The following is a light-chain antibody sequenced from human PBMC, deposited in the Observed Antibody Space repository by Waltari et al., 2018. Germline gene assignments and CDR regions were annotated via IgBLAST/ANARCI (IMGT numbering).Light chain of an antibody. J-gene: IGLJ2*01. CDR2: KDS. CDR3: QSADSSGTPVV. Sequence: SYELTQPPSVSVSPGQTARITCSGDALPKHYAYWYQQKPGQAPVLVRYKDSERPSGIPERFSGSSSGTTVTLTISGVQAEDEADYYCQSADSSGTPVVFGGGTKLTVL. V-gene: IGLV3-25*03. CDR1: ALPKHY.